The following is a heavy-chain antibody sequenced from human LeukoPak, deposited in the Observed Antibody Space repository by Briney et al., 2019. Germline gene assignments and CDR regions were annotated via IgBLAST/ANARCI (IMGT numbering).Heavy chain of an antibody. V-gene: IGHV4-34*01. CDR1: GGSFSGYY. J-gene: IGHJ3*02. CDR2: INHSGST. Sequence: SETLSLTCAVYGGSFSGYYWSWIRQPPGKRLEWIGEINHSGSTNYNPSLKSRVTISVDTSKNQFSLKLYSVTAADTAVYYCARLGSFWSAYYTTQIPNDAFDIWGQGTMVTVSS. D-gene: IGHD3-3*01. CDR3: ARLGSFWSAYYTTQIPNDAFDI.